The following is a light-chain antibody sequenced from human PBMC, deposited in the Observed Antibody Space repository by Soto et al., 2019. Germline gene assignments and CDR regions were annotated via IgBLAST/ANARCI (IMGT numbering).Light chain of an antibody. Sequence: QSVLTQPPSASGSPGQSVTISCTGTSSDVGGYNYVSWYQQHPGKAPKLMIYEVNKRPSGVPDRFSGSRSGNTASLTVSGLQAEDEADYFCSSYAGSNNYVVGNGTKVTVL. V-gene: IGLV2-8*01. J-gene: IGLJ1*01. CDR3: SSYAGSNNYV. CDR2: EVN. CDR1: SSDVGGYNY.